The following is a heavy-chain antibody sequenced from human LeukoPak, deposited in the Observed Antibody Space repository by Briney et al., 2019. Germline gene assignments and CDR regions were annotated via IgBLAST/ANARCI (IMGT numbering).Heavy chain of an antibody. CDR2: IWYDGSNK. J-gene: IGHJ4*02. V-gene: IGHV3-33*01. CDR3: ARGWNSAFRFVY. CDR1: GFTFSSYG. D-gene: IGHD1-1*01. Sequence: GGPLRLSCAPSGFTFSSYGMHWVRQAPDKGLEWVALIWYDGSNKYYADSAKGRYTISRDKFKNTLYLQMNSLRAEDTAVYYCARGWNSAFRFVYWGQGTLGTVSS.